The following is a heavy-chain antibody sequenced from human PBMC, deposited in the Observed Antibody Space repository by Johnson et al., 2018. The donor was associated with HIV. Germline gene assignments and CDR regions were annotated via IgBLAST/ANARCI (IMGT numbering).Heavy chain of an antibody. D-gene: IGHD6-13*01. CDR3: ARGRKDIAAVDGLDNDGFDV. Sequence: VQLVESGGGLVKPGGSLRLSCAASGFTFSHAWMSWVRQAPGKGLEWVAVISYDGNDKYYADSVQGRFTISRDISKSTLYLQMNSLRVEDTAMYYCARGRKDIAAVDGLDNDGFDVWGQGTMVTASS. V-gene: IGHV3-30*03. CDR1: GFTFSHAW. CDR2: ISYDGNDK. J-gene: IGHJ3*01.